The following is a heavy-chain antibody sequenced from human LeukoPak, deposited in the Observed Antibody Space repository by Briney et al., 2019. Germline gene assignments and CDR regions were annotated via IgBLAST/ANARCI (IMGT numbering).Heavy chain of an antibody. Sequence: GGSLRLSCVASGFTFRSYWMSWVRQAPGKGVEWVANIKQDGSEKYYVDSVKGRFTISRDSAKNSLYLQMNSLRAEDTAVYYCARGPTNPDAFDIWGQGTMVTVSS. J-gene: IGHJ3*02. CDR3: ARGPTNPDAFDI. D-gene: IGHD5-12*01. CDR1: GFTFRSYW. V-gene: IGHV3-7*04. CDR2: IKQDGSEK.